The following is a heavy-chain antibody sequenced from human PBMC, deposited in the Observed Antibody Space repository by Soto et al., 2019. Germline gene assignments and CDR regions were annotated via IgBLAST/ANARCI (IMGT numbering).Heavy chain of an antibody. V-gene: IGHV3-11*01. CDR1: GFTFSDYY. CDR2: ISSSGSTI. J-gene: IGHJ2*01. D-gene: IGHD2-15*01. CDR3: ARDIYCSGGSCYGFSLRYFDL. Sequence: QVQLVESGGGLVKPGGSLRLSCAASGFTFSDYYMSWIRQAPGKGLEWVSYISSSGSTIYYADSVKGRFTISRDNAKYSLYLQMNSLRAEDTAVYYCARDIYCSGGSCYGFSLRYFDLWGRGTLVTVSS.